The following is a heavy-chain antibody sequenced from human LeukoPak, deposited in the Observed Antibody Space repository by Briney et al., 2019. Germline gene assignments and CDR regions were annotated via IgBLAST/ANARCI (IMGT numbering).Heavy chain of an antibody. J-gene: IGHJ4*02. CDR1: GFTFSSYW. CDR3: ARVNYYGSGSYYTTDY. CDR2: INSDGSST. Sequence: TGGSLRLSCAACGFTFSSYWMHWVRQAPGKGLVWVSRINSDGSSTSYADSVKGRFTTSRDNAKNTLYLQMNSLRAEDTAVYYCARVNYYGSGSYYTTDYWGQGTLVTVSS. V-gene: IGHV3-74*01. D-gene: IGHD3-10*01.